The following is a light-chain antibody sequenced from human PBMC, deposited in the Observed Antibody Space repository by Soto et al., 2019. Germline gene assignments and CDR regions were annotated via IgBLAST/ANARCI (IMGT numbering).Light chain of an antibody. J-gene: IGKJ1*01. V-gene: IGKV3-20*01. CDR1: QSVLGTF. CDR3: QQYGASPWA. Sequence: EIVLTQSPGTLSLSPGERATLSCRASQSVLGTFLAWYQQLPGQAPSLLIYGASSRAPGIPDRFSGSGSGTDFTLTISRLEPEDFAVYYCQQYGASPWAFGEGTKVESK. CDR2: GAS.